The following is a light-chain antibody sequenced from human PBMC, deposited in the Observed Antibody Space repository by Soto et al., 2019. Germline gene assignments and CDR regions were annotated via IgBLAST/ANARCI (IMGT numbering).Light chain of an antibody. CDR3: QQYHSLPLT. CDR1: PGINTF. V-gene: IGKV1-33*01. Sequence: DIQMTPSPPPLSPSVGVSVTITSQAGPGINTFLNWYHQKPGKAPKLLIYVASNLETGVPSRFSGSGSGTDFTFTISSLQAEDIATYYCQQYHSLPLTGGGGTKVEIK. J-gene: IGKJ4*01. CDR2: VAS.